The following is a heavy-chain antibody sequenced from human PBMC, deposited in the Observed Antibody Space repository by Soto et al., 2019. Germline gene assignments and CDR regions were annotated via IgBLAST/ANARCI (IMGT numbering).Heavy chain of an antibody. J-gene: IGHJ6*04. Sequence: GGSLILSCAASGFTFSDYYMSWIRQAPGKGLEWVSYISSSSSYTNYADSVKGRFTISRDNAKNSLYLQMNSLRAEDTAVYYCAREGGRAGAGTLYSYCGMDGWGKGNTVTV. CDR3: AREGGRAGAGTLYSYCGMDG. CDR2: ISSSSSYT. V-gene: IGHV3-11*06. CDR1: GFTFSDYY. D-gene: IGHD6-13*01.